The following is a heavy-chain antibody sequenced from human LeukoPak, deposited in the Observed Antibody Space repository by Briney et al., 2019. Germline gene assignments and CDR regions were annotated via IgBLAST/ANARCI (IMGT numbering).Heavy chain of an antibody. CDR3: ARDGNSGSYQAAFDI. J-gene: IGHJ3*02. CDR2: INPNSGGT. D-gene: IGHD1-26*01. Sequence: ASVNVSCKASGYTFTGYYMHWVRQAPGQGLEWMGWINPNSGGTNYAQKLQGRVTMTRDTSISTAYMELSRLRSDDTAVYYCARDGNSGSYQAAFDIWGQGTMVTVSS. V-gene: IGHV1-2*02. CDR1: GYTFTGYY.